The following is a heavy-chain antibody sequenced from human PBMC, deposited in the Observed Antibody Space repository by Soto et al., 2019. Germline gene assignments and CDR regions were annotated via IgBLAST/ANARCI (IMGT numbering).Heavy chain of an antibody. CDR2: INAGNGNT. J-gene: IGHJ5*02. V-gene: IGHV1-3*01. CDR3: AAPRYYDFWSGENWFDP. Sequence: ASVKVSCKASGYTFTSYAMHWVRQAPGQRLEWMGWINAGNGNTKYSQKFQERVTITRDMSTSTAYMELSSLRSEDTAVYYCAAPRYYDFWSGENWFDPWGQGTLSPSPQ. D-gene: IGHD3-3*01. CDR1: GYTFTSYA.